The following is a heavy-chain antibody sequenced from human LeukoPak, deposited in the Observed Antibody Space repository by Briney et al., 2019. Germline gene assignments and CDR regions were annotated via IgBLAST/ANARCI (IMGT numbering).Heavy chain of an antibody. CDR2: IDPSDSYT. J-gene: IGHJ6*04. CDR3: ASSRAATAYYYYGMDV. V-gene: IGHV5-10-1*01. CDR1: GYSFTSYW. D-gene: IGHD2-15*01. Sequence: GESLKISCKGSGYSFTSYWISWVRQMPGKGLEWTGRIDPSDSYTNYSPSFQGHVTISADKSISTAYLQWSSLKASDTAMYYCASSRAATAYYYYGMDVWGKGTTVTVSS.